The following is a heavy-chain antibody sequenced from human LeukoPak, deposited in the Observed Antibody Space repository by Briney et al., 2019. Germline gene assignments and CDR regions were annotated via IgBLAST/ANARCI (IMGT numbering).Heavy chain of an antibody. CDR1: GYTFTSYG. J-gene: IGHJ6*02. CDR2: ISAYNGNT. CDR3: ARDPCSSTSCNYYYGMDV. V-gene: IGHV1-18*01. Sequence: GASVKVSCKASGYTFTSYGISWVRQAPGQGLEWMGWISAYNGNTNYAQKLQGRVTMTTDTSTSTACMELRSLRSDDTAVYYCARDPCSSTSCNYYYGMDVWGQGTTVTVSS. D-gene: IGHD2-2*01.